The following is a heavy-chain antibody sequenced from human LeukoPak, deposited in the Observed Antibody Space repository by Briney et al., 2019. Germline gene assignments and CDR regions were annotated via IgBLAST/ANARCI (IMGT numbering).Heavy chain of an antibody. CDR3: AISQKDTAMGTPIDYYYYMDV. CDR1: GFSFSSYA. D-gene: IGHD5-18*01. J-gene: IGHJ6*03. CDR2: ISSNGGST. V-gene: IGHV3-64*01. Sequence: GGSLRLSCAASGFSFSSYAMHWVRQAPGKGREYVSAISSNGGSTYYANSVKGRFTISRDNSKNTLYLQMGSLRAEDMAVYYCAISQKDTAMGTPIDYYYYMDVWGKGTTVTVSS.